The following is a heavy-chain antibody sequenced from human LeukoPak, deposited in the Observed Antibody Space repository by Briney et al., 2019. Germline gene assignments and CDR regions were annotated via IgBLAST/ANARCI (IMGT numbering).Heavy chain of an antibody. V-gene: IGHV1-69*05. D-gene: IGHD3-22*01. J-gene: IGHJ4*02. CDR3: ATGLPTDYYDSSGYYGRPFDY. Sequence: ASVKVSCKASGGTCSSYAISWVRQAPGQGLEWMGGIIPTFGTANYAQKFQRRVTITTDESTSTAYMELSSLRSEDTAVYYCATGLPTDYYDSSGYYGRPFDYWGQGTLVTVSS. CDR2: IIPTFGTA. CDR1: GGTCSSYA.